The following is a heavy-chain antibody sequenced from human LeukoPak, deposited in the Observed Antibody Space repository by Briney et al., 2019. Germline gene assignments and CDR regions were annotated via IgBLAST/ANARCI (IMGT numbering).Heavy chain of an antibody. CDR2: IIPILGTA. J-gene: IGHJ5*02. CDR3: ASHEYYDFWSGYSKESWFDP. D-gene: IGHD3-3*01. V-gene: IGHV1-69*05. Sequence: SVKVSCKASGGTFSSYAISWVRQAPGQGLEWMGGIIPILGTANYAQKFQGRVTITTDESTSTAYMELSSLRSEDTAVYYCASHEYYDFWSGYSKESWFDPWGQGTLVTVSS. CDR1: GGTFSSYA.